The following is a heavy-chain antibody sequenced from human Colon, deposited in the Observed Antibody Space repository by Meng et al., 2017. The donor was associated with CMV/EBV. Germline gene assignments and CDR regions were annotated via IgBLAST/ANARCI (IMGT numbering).Heavy chain of an antibody. V-gene: IGHV1-69*10. Sequence: SVKVSCKASGGTFSSYSINWVRQAPGQGLEWMGGTIPMLGIRNHAQKFQGRLTVTADKSTITAYMELSSLRSEDTAIYYCMRGLGCITGTTRICWFDTWGEGTLVTVSS. D-gene: IGHD1-7*01. CDR1: GGTFSSYS. CDR3: MRGLGCITGTTRICWFDT. CDR2: TIPMLGIR. J-gene: IGHJ5*02.